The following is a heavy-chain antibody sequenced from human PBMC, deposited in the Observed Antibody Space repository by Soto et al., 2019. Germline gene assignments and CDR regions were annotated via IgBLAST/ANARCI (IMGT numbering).Heavy chain of an antibody. D-gene: IGHD1-1*01. CDR3: NTDFPPVVTTPGS. Sequence: PXGCLGLSCAACGFSVSDACVNGVRQAPGKGLEWVGRIKRESDAATTDYAAPVKGRFTISRDDSQSALYLHMNTLKIEDTAVYFCNTDFPPVVTTPGSWGQGTLVTVSS. V-gene: IGHV3-15*07. J-gene: IGHJ4*02. CDR1: GFSVSDAC. CDR2: IKRESDAATT.